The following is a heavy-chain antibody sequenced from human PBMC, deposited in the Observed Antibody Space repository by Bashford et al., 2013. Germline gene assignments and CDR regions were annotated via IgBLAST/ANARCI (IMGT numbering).Heavy chain of an antibody. J-gene: IGHJ5*02. V-gene: IGHV1/OR15-3*02. CDR2: INAGNGNT. Sequence: VASVKVSCKASGYTFTGYYMHWVRQAPGQGLEWMGWINAGNGNTKYSQKFQGRVTITRDTSASTAYMELSRLRSDDTAVYYCARDSLGFRFDPWGQGTLVTVSS. CDR1: GYTFTGYY. CDR3: ARDSLGFRFDP. D-gene: IGHD7-27*01.